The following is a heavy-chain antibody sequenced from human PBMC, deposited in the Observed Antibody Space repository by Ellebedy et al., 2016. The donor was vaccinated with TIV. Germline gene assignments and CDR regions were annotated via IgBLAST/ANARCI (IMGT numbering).Heavy chain of an antibody. Sequence: GGSLRLXXAASGFTFSSYAMSWVRQAPGKGLEWVSAISGSGGSTYYADSVKGRFTISRDNSKNTLYLQMNSLRAEDTAVYYCAKGDVTYYYGSGSYYPDAFDIWGQGTMVTVSS. V-gene: IGHV3-23*01. CDR1: GFTFSSYA. J-gene: IGHJ3*02. CDR2: ISGSGGST. D-gene: IGHD3-10*01. CDR3: AKGDVTYYYGSGSYYPDAFDI.